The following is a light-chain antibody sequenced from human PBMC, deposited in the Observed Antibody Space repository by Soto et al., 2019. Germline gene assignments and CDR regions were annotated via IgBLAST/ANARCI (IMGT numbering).Light chain of an antibody. J-gene: IGLJ2*01. Sequence: QSALTQPPSASGSPGQSVTISCTGTSSDVGGYGYVSWYQQHPGKAPKHMIYEVTKRASGVPGRFSGSKSGNTASLTVSGLQAEDEADYFCSSYAGPHTDVIFGGGTKVTVL. CDR2: EVT. CDR1: SSDVGGYGY. V-gene: IGLV2-8*01. CDR3: SSYAGPHTDVI.